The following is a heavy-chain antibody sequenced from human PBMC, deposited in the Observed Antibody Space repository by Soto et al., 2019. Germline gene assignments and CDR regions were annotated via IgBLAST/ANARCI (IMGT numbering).Heavy chain of an antibody. CDR1: GGSVSSHY. CDR3: ARELKPYNSGWYFTLS. D-gene: IGHD6-19*01. Sequence: QVQLQESGPGLVNPSETLSLTCSVSGGSVSSHYWSWVRQPAGKGLEWIGRIYISGNTKNNPSFKSLVTMSVDTSKNQVSLRLSSVTAADTAVYYCARELKPYNSGWYFTLSWGQGTLVTVSS. V-gene: IGHV4-4*07. J-gene: IGHJ5*02. CDR2: IYISGNT.